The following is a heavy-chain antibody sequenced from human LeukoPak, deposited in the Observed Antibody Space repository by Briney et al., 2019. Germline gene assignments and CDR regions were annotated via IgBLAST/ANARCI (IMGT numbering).Heavy chain of an antibody. D-gene: IGHD3-10*01. CDR3: AKAGIRYYYYYMDV. V-gene: IGHV3-9*01. CDR2: ISWNSGSI. CDR1: GFTFDDYA. Sequence: GGSLRLSCAPSGFTFDDYAMHWVRQAPGKGLEWVSGISWNSGSIGYAVSVKGRFTISRDNAKNSLYLQMNSLRAEDTALYYCAKAGIRYYYYYMDVWGKGTTVTVSS. J-gene: IGHJ6*03.